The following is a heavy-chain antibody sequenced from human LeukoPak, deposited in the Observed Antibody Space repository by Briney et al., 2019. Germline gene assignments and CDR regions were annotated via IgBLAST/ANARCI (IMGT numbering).Heavy chain of an antibody. J-gene: IGHJ4*02. V-gene: IGHV3-30*04. CDR3: ARDVAYYYGSGSYSIDY. D-gene: IGHD3-10*01. CDR2: ISYDGSNK. CDR1: GFTFSSYA. Sequence: PGGSLRLSCAASGFTFSSYAMHWVRQAPGKGLEWVAVISYDGSNKYYADFVKGRFTISRDNSKNTLYLQMNSLRAEDTAVYYCARDVAYYYGSGSYSIDYWGQGTLVTVSS.